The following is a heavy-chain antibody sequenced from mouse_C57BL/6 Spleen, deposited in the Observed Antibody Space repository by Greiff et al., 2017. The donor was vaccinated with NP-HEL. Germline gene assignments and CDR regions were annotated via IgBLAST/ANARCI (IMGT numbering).Heavy chain of an antibody. CDR3: TRDYDGSSNYAMDY. CDR2: IDPETGGT. D-gene: IGHD1-1*01. CDR1: GYTFTDYE. J-gene: IGHJ4*01. V-gene: IGHV1-15*01. Sequence: VQLQQSGAELVRPGASVTLSCKASGYTFTDYEMHWVKQTPVHGLEWIGAIDPETGGTAYNQKFKGKAILTADKSSSTAYMELRSLTSEDSAVYYCTRDYDGSSNYAMDYWGQGTSVTVSS.